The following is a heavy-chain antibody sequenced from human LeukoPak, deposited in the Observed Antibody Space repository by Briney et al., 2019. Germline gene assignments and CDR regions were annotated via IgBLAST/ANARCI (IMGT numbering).Heavy chain of an antibody. V-gene: IGHV3-30*02. CDR3: AKQAGTVYSNFDY. CDR1: GFTFSSYG. J-gene: IGHJ4*02. Sequence: GGSLRLSCAASGFTFSSYGMHWVRQAPGKGLEWVAFIRYDGSNKYYADSVKGRFTISRANSKNTLYLQMNSLRAEDTAVYYCAKQAGTVYSNFDYWGQGTLVTVSS. D-gene: IGHD4-11*01. CDR2: IRYDGSNK.